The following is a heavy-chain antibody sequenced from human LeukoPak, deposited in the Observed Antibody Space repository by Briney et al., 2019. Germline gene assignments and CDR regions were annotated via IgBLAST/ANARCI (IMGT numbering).Heavy chain of an antibody. J-gene: IGHJ4*02. Sequence: SETLSLTCAAYGGSFSGYYWSWIRQPPGKGLEWIGEINHSGSTNYNPSLKSRVTISVDTSKNQFSLKLTSVTAADTAVYYCAREYYGSSGYYNDYWGQGALVTVSS. V-gene: IGHV4-34*01. CDR1: GGSFSGYY. D-gene: IGHD3-22*01. CDR3: AREYYGSSGYYNDY. CDR2: INHSGST.